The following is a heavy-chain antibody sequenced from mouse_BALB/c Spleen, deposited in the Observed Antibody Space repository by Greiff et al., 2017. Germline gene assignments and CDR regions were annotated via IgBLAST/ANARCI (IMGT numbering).Heavy chain of an antibody. CDR1: GFNIKDTY. J-gene: IGHJ2*01. Sequence: EVQGVESGAELVKPGASVKLSCTASGFNIKDTYMHWVKQRPEQGLEWIGRIDPANGNTKYDPKFQGTATITADTSSNTAYLQLSSLTSEDTAVYYCARGADYWGQGTTLTVSS. V-gene: IGHV14-3*02. CDR3: ARGADY. CDR2: IDPANGNT.